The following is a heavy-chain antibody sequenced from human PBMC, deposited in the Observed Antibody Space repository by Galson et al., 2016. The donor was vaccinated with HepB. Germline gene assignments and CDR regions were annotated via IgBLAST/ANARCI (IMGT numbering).Heavy chain of an antibody. J-gene: IGHJ4*02. CDR2: ISSDGVYT. CDR1: GFTFRDFP. CDR3: ARDHLWAFDY. D-gene: IGHD7-27*01. V-gene: IGHV3-21*01. Sequence: SLRLSCAASGFTFRDFPMVWVRQAPGQGLEWVSSISSDGVYTYYADSLKGRFSISRDNAKNSLFLQMSSLRAEDTAVYYCARDHLWAFDYWGQGTLVTVSS.